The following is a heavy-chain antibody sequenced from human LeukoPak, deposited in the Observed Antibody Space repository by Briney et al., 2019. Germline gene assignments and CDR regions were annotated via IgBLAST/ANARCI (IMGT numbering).Heavy chain of an antibody. Sequence: GGSLRLSCAASGFTFSSYGMHWVRQAPGKGLEWVAIIRYDGSNKYYADSVKGRFTISRDNSKNTLYLQMFNVRAEDAAVYYCAKVGENVLRVYPHSYYFDSWGQGTLVAVSS. J-gene: IGHJ4*02. CDR1: GFTFSSYG. CDR3: AKVGENVLRVYPHSYYFDS. D-gene: IGHD2-21*01. CDR2: IRYDGSNK. V-gene: IGHV3-30*02.